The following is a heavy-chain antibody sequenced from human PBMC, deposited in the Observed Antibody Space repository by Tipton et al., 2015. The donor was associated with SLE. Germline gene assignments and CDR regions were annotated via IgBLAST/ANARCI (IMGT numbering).Heavy chain of an antibody. CDR1: GDSISSHY. Sequence: LRLSCTVSGDSISSHYWNWIRQTPGRGLERIGFIHYTGSTNYNPSLKSRVTILLDTSKNHFSLRLNSVTAAETAVYYCARGGDGFNDAFDIWGQGTMVTVSS. CDR3: ARGGDGFNDAFDI. D-gene: IGHD5-24*01. CDR2: IHYTGST. V-gene: IGHV4-59*11. J-gene: IGHJ3*02.